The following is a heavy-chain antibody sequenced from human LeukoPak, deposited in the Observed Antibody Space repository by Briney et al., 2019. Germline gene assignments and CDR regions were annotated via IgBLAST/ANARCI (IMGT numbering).Heavy chain of an antibody. J-gene: IGHJ4*02. CDR3: ARDQEGFDY. Sequence: GASVKASCKASGYTFTCNYIHWVRQAPGQGLEWMGMIYPRDGSTSYAQKFQGRVTVTRDTSTSTVHMELSGLRSEDTAVYYCARDQEGFDYWGQGTLVTVSS. CDR2: IYPRDGST. V-gene: IGHV1-46*01. CDR1: GYTFTCNY.